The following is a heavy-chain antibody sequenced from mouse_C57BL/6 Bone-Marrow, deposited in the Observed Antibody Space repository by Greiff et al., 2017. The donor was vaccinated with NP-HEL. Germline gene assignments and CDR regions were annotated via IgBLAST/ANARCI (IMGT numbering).Heavy chain of an antibody. CDR2: IRSKSNNYAT. V-gene: IGHV10-1*01. CDR1: GFSFNTYA. CDR3: VRQRGYSYYFDY. Sequence: EVHLVESGGGLVQPKGSLKLSCAASGFSFNTYAMNWVRQAPGKGLEWVARIRSKSNNYATYYADSVKDRFTISRDDSESMLYLQMNNLKTEDTAMYYCVRQRGYSYYFDYWGQGTTLTVSS. D-gene: IGHD2-14*01. J-gene: IGHJ2*01.